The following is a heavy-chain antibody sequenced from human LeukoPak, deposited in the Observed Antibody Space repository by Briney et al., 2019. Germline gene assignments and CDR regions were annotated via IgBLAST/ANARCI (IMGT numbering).Heavy chain of an antibody. D-gene: IGHD2-2*01. J-gene: IGHJ1*01. Sequence: PSETLSLTCTVSGGSISSSNYYWGWIRQPPGKGLEWIGNIYYSGSTYYNPSLKSRVTISVDTSKNRFSLKLSSVTAADTAVYYCARSYCSSTSCYAGGYFQHWGQGTLVTVSS. CDR1: GGSISSSNYY. CDR3: ARSYCSSTSCYAGGYFQH. V-gene: IGHV4-39*01. CDR2: IYYSGST.